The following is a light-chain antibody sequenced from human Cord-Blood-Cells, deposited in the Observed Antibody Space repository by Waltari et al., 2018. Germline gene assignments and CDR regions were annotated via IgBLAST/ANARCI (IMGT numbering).Light chain of an antibody. J-gene: IGLJ2*01. Sequence: GSPGQSITISCTGTSSDVGGYNYVSWYQQHPGKAPKLMIYDVSNRPSGVSNRFSGSKSGNTASLTISGLQAEDEADYYCSSYTSSSHVVFGGGTKLTVL. CDR1: SSDVGGYNY. CDR2: DVS. CDR3: SSYTSSSHVV. V-gene: IGLV2-14*04.